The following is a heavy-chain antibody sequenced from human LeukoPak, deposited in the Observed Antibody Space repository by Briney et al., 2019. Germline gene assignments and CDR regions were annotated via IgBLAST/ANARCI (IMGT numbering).Heavy chain of an antibody. D-gene: IGHD2-15*01. CDR2: IYTSGGA. CDR1: GGSISSYY. CDR3: ARGVHLASRQAVHFDY. V-gene: IGHV4-4*07. Sequence: PSETLSLTCTVSGGSISSYYWSWIRQPAGKGLEWIGRIYTSGGANYNPSLKSRVTMSVDTSKNQFSLKLSSVTAADTAVYYCARGVHLASRQAVHFDYWGQGTLVTVSS. J-gene: IGHJ4*02.